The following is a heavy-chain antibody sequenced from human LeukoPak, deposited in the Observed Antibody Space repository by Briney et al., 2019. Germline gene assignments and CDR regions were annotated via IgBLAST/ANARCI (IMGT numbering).Heavy chain of an antibody. CDR2: ISWNSGSI. D-gene: IGHD1-26*01. J-gene: IGHJ4*02. V-gene: IGHV3-9*03. CDR3: AKVGGSYFGPLDY. CDR1: GFTFDDYA. Sequence: GGSLRLSCAASGFTFDDYAMHWVRQAPGKGLEWVSGISWNSGSIGYADSVKGRFTISRDNAKNSLYLQMNSLRAEDMALYYCAKVGGSYFGPLDYWGQGTLVTVSS.